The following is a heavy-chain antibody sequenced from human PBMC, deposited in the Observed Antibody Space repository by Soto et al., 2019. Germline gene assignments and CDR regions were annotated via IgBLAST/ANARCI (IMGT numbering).Heavy chain of an antibody. Sequence: EVQLLESGGGLVQPGGSLRLSCAASGFIFSSYAMSWVRQAPGKGLEWVAVISGSGDITNYADSVKGRFTISRDKSKNTLQLQMNSLRAEDTAVYYCAKDRVQLWFPFHYWGQGTLVTVSS. CDR3: AKDRVQLWFPFHY. V-gene: IGHV3-23*01. CDR1: GFIFSSYA. D-gene: IGHD5-18*01. CDR2: ISGSGDIT. J-gene: IGHJ4*02.